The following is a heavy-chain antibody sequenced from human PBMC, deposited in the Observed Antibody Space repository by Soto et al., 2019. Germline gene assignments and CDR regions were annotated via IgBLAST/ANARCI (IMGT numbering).Heavy chain of an antibody. Sequence: QVQLVQSGAAVKKPGSSVKVSCKASGGTFSSYAISWVRQAPGQGLEWMGGIIPIFGTANYAQKFQGRVTITADESTSTAYMELSSLRSEDTAVYYCARDGQDSSGYYYYDYGMDVWGQGTTVTVSS. V-gene: IGHV1-69*01. CDR1: GGTFSSYA. D-gene: IGHD3-22*01. CDR3: ARDGQDSSGYYYYDYGMDV. J-gene: IGHJ6*02. CDR2: IIPIFGTA.